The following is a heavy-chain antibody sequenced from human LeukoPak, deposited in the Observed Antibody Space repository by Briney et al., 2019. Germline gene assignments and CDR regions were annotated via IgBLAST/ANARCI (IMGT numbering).Heavy chain of an antibody. J-gene: IGHJ5*02. Sequence: GGSLRLSCAASGFTVSNNYVSWVRQAPGEGLEWVSVIYSGGDTYYADSVKGRFTISRDNSKNTLYLQMNSLRAEDTAVYYCAIDPGNWFDPWGQGTLVTVSS. CDR3: AIDPGNWFDP. CDR1: GFTVSNNY. CDR2: IYSGGDT. V-gene: IGHV3-66*02.